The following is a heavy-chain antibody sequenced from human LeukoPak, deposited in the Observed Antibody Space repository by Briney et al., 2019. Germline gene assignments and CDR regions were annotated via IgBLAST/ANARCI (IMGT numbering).Heavy chain of an antibody. CDR1: GASFSAYC. V-gene: IGHV4-34*01. J-gene: IGHJ4*02. CDR3: ASGGTTLVDY. Sequence: PSETPSLTCAVYGASFSAYCWSWIRQPPGKGLEWIGDINHSGSTNYNPSLTSRVTISADTSKNQFSLELISVTAADTAVYYCASGGTTLVDYWAQGTLVTVSS. D-gene: IGHD4-11*01. CDR2: INHSGST.